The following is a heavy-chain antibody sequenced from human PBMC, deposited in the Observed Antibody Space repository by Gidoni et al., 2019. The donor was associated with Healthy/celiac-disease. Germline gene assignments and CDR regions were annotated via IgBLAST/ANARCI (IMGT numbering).Heavy chain of an antibody. CDR3: AHIFPESPATIIVGATYFDY. V-gene: IGHV2-5*02. D-gene: IGHD1-26*01. CDR1: GFSLSTSGVG. J-gene: IGHJ4*02. CDR2: IYWDDDK. Sequence: QITLKESGPTLVKPTQTLTLTCTFSGFSLSTSGVGVGWIRQPPGKALEWLALIYWDDDKRYSPSLKSRLTITKDTSKNQVVLTMTNMDPVDTATYYCAHIFPESPATIIVGATYFDYWGQGTLVTVSS.